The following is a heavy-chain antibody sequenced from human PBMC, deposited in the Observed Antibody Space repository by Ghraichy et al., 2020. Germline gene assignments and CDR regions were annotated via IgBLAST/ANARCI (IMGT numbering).Heavy chain of an antibody. CDR1: GFTFSSYA. CDR3: AKPLYDTSGYHDY. Sequence: GGSLRLSCAASGFTFSSYAMSWVRQAPGKGLEWVSVISGSGVSTYYADSVKGRFTISRDNSKNTLFLQMTSLRAEDTAVYYWAKPLYDTSGYHDYWGQGTLVTVSS. V-gene: IGHV3-23*01. D-gene: IGHD3-22*01. CDR2: ISGSGVST. J-gene: IGHJ4*02.